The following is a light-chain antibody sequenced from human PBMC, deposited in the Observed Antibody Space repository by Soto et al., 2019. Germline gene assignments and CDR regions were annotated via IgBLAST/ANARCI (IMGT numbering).Light chain of an antibody. V-gene: IGKV3-11*01. Sequence: EIVLTQSPATLSLSPGERATLSCRASQSVSSYLAWYQQKPGQAPRLLIYDTSNRAAGIPARFSGSASGTDFTLTISSLEPEDFAVYHCQQRKEWPLTFGGGTKVEIK. CDR1: QSVSSY. J-gene: IGKJ4*01. CDR2: DTS. CDR3: QQRKEWPLT.